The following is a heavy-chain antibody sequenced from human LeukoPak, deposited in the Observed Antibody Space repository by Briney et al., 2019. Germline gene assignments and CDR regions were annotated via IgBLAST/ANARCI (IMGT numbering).Heavy chain of an antibody. D-gene: IGHD5-12*01. V-gene: IGHV3-7*01. Sequence: PGGSLRLSCAASGFTFSSYWMSWVRQAPGKGLEWVANIKQDGSEKYYVDSVKGRFTISRDNAKNSLYLQMNSLRAEDTAVYYCARAGGYGDYYYYYMDVWGKGTTVTVSS. J-gene: IGHJ6*03. CDR2: IKQDGSEK. CDR3: ARAGGYGDYYYYYMDV. CDR1: GFTFSSYW.